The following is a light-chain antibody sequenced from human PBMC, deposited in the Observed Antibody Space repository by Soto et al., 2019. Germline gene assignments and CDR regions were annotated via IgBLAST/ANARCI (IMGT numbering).Light chain of an antibody. Sequence: QSVLTQPPSVSGAPGQRVTISCTGSSSDIGAGYHVHWYQQLPGTAPKLLIYGNNNRPSGVPDRFSGSKSGTSASLAITGLQAEDDADYYCQSYDSSLSGSVFGGGTKLTVL. CDR3: QSYDSSLSGSV. V-gene: IGLV1-40*01. CDR2: GNN. CDR1: SSDIGAGYH. J-gene: IGLJ3*02.